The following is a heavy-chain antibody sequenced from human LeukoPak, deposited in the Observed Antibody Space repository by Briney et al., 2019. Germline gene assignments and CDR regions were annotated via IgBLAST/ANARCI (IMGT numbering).Heavy chain of an antibody. Sequence: SETLSLTCSVSGYSISGSYWSWIRQPPGKGLEWIGYIYYTGDTNSNPSLKSRVIISLDTSKNQVSLQVTSVTAADTAVYYCARDTYARPFDFWGQGTLVTVSS. D-gene: IGHD6-6*01. CDR3: ARDTYARPFDF. V-gene: IGHV4-59*12. CDR2: IYYTGDT. J-gene: IGHJ4*02. CDR1: GYSISGSY.